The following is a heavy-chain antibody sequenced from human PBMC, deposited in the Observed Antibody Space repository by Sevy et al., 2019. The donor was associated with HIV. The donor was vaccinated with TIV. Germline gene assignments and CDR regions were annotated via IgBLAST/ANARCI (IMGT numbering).Heavy chain of an antibody. D-gene: IGHD3-22*01. J-gene: IGHJ4*02. Sequence: GGSLRLSCAASGFTFSGSAMHWVRQASGKGLEWVGRIRSKANSYATAYAASVKGSFTISRDDSKNTAYLQMNSLKTEDTAVYYCTSRDYYDSSGSMGHWGQGTLVTVSS. CDR2: IRSKANSYAT. CDR3: TSRDYYDSSGSMGH. V-gene: IGHV3-73*01. CDR1: GFTFSGSA.